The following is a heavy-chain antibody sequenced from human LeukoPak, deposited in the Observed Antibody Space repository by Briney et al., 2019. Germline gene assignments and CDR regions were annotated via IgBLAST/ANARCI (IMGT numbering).Heavy chain of an antibody. CDR1: GFTFSSYS. J-gene: IGHJ4*02. V-gene: IGHV3-21*01. D-gene: IGHD3-10*01. CDR3: ARDGDGMVRGAIDY. CDR2: ISSSSSYI. Sequence: GGSLRLSCASCGFTFSSYSMNWVRQAPGKGLEWVSSISSSSSYIYYADSVKGRFTISRDNAKNSLYLQMNSLRAEDTAVYYCARDGDGMVRGAIDYWGQGTLVTVSS.